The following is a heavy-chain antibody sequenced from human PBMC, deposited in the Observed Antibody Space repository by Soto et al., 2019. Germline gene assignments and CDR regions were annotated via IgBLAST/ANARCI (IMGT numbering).Heavy chain of an antibody. Sequence: GGSLRLSCAASGFTFSSYGMHWVRQAPGKGLEWVAVISYDGSNKYYADSVKGRFTISRDNSKNTLYLQMNSLRAEDTAVYYCATPKSTAAFHYWYFDLWGRGTLVTVSS. D-gene: IGHD2-2*01. CDR3: ATPKSTAAFHYWYFDL. V-gene: IGHV3-30*03. CDR1: GFTFSSYG. CDR2: ISYDGSNK. J-gene: IGHJ2*01.